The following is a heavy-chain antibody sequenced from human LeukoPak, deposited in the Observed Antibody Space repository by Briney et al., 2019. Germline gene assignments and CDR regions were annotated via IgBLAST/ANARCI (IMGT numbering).Heavy chain of an antibody. J-gene: IGHJ6*03. V-gene: IGHV4-59*01. D-gene: IGHD5-24*01. CDR2: IYYSGST. CDR1: GGSFSGYY. CDR3: AREGRYRYGYNEYHSYMDI. Sequence: SETLSLTCAVYGGSFSGYYWSWIRQPPGKGLEWIGYIYYSGSTNYNPSLKSRVTISVDTSKNQFSLKLSSVTAAETAVYYCAREGRYRYGYNEYHSYMDIWDKGTTVTVSS.